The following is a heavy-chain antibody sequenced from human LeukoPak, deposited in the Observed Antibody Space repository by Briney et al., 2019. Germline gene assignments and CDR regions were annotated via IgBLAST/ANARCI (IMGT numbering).Heavy chain of an antibody. V-gene: IGHV3-23*01. CDR1: GFTFSSYA. Sequence: GGSLRLSCAASGFTFSSYAMSWVRQAPVKGLEWVSVISGTGANTFYADSVKGRFTISRDNSKNTLYLQMNSLRAEDTAVYYRAKTGYSSRWTYYFDYWGQGTLVTVSS. CDR2: ISGTGANT. J-gene: IGHJ4*02. D-gene: IGHD6-13*01. CDR3: AKTGYSSRWTYYFDY.